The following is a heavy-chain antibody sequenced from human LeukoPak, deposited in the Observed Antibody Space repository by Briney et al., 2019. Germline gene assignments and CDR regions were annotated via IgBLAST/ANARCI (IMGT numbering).Heavy chain of an antibody. CDR2: IISNSEGGTT. Sequence: GGSLRLSCAASGFTFSDAWMDWVRQAPGKGLEWVGRIISNSEGGTTDYAAPVKGRFTISRDDSKNTLYLQMNSLKTEDTAVYYCTTDSTAARPKWGQGTLVTVSS. V-gene: IGHV3-15*07. CDR3: TTDSTAARPK. CDR1: GFTFSDAW. D-gene: IGHD6-13*01. J-gene: IGHJ4*02.